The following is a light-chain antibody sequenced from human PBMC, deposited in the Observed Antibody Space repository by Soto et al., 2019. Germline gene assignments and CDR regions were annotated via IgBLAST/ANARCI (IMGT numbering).Light chain of an antibody. Sequence: QSVLTQPPSVSGAPGQRLTISCAGTSSKIGAGFDVHWYQQLPGTAPKLLIYANDDRPSGVPDRFSGSTSGTSASLAITGLQAEDAADYYCQSYDNSLLAYVFGGGTNVTVL. CDR3: QSYDNSLLAYV. CDR2: AND. CDR1: SSKIGAGFD. J-gene: IGLJ2*01. V-gene: IGLV1-40*01.